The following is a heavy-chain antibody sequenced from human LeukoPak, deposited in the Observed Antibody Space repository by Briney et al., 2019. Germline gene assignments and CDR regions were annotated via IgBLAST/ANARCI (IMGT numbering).Heavy chain of an antibody. Sequence: GASVKVSCKASGGTFSSYAIGWVRQAPGQGLEWMGWINPNSGGTNYAQKFQGWVTMTRDTSISTAYMELSRLRSDDTAVYYCARGAGGDAFDIWGQGTMVTVSS. CDR2: INPNSGGT. CDR3: ARGAGGDAFDI. J-gene: IGHJ3*02. CDR1: GGTFSSYA. D-gene: IGHD3-10*01. V-gene: IGHV1-2*04.